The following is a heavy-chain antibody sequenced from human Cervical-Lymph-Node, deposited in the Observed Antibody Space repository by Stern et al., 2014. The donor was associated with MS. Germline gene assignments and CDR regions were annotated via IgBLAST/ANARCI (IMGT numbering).Heavy chain of an antibody. CDR2: ICHGGRS. CDR3: AREHNWNYFDL. J-gene: IGHJ4*02. Sequence: QLQLQESGSGLVKPSQTLSLTCLVSGGSITSNGDSWSWIRQPPGKGLEWIGSICHGGRSYYNPSLRSRLSMSVDQSKNQFSLRLTSVTAADTAVYFCAREHNWNYFDLWGQGTLVSVSP. V-gene: IGHV4-30-2*01. CDR1: GGSITSNGDS. D-gene: IGHD1-1*01.